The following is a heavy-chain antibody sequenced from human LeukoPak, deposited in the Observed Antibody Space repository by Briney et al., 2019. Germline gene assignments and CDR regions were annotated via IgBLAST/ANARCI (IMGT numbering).Heavy chain of an antibody. Sequence: PGGSLRLSCAASGLTFSSHWMHWVRQAPGKGLVWVSRIKGDGISTNYADSVKGRFTISRDIAKNTLYLQMNSLRAEDTGVYYCAKDHYWSIDYWGRGTLVTVSS. CDR2: IKGDGIST. V-gene: IGHV3-74*01. CDR1: GLTFSSHW. CDR3: AKDHYWSIDY. D-gene: IGHD3-3*01. J-gene: IGHJ4*02.